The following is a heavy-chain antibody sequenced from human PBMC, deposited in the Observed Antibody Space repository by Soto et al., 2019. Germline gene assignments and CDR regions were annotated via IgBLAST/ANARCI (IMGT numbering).Heavy chain of an antibody. V-gene: IGHV4-59*01. CDR1: GGSISSYY. CDR2: IYYSGST. D-gene: IGHD1-26*01. J-gene: IGHJ6*02. Sequence: PSETLSLTCTVSGGSISSYYWSWIRQPPGKGLEWIGYIYYSGSTNYNPSLKSRVTISVDTSKNQFSLKLSSVTAADTAVYYCARRGEPRYYYYGMDVWGQGTTVTVSS. CDR3: ARRGEPRYYYYGMDV.